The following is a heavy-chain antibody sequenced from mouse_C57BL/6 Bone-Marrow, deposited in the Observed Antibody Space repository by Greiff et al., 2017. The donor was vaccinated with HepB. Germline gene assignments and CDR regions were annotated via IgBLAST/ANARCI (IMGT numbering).Heavy chain of an antibody. J-gene: IGHJ2*01. CDR3: ARRDDGYPVY. CDR1: GYTFTDYY. D-gene: IGHD2-3*01. CDR2: INPYNGGT. Sequence: EVQRQQSGPVLVKPGASVKMSCKASGYTFTDYYMNWVKQSHGKSLEWIGVINPYNGGTSYNQKFKGKATLTVDKSSSTAYMELNSLTSEDSAVYYCARRDDGYPVYWGQGTTLTVSS. V-gene: IGHV1-19*01.